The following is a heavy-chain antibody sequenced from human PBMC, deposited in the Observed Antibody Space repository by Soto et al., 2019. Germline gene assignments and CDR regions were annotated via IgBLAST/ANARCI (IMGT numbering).Heavy chain of an antibody. CDR3: AVVDSTGNWFDP. V-gene: IGHV4-39*01. CDR1: GGSISSSDVY. J-gene: IGHJ5*02. D-gene: IGHD6-25*01. Sequence: LETLCLTCTVSGGSISSSDVYWGWLRQTPGKGLEFIGSMYYSGTTYYNPSLKSRVTISVDTSKNQFTLKLISVTAADTAVYYCAVVDSTGNWFDPWGEGALVTVSS. CDR2: MYYSGTT.